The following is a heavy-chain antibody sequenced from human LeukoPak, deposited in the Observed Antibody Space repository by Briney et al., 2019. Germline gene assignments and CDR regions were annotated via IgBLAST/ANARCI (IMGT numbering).Heavy chain of an antibody. V-gene: IGHV3-30-3*01. CDR2: ISYDGSNK. Sequence: GGSLRLSCAASGFTFSSYAMHWVRQAPGKGLGWVAVISYDGSNKYYADSVKGRFTISRDDSKNTLYLQMNSLRAEDTAVYYCAKSSVAGPPGDAFDIWGQGTMVTVSS. CDR3: AKSSVAGPPGDAFDI. J-gene: IGHJ3*02. CDR1: GFTFSSYA. D-gene: IGHD6-19*01.